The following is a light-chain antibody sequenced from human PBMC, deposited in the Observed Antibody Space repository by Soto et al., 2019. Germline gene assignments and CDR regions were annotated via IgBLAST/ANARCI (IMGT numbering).Light chain of an antibody. CDR3: QLRSMFLWT. CDR1: QSVSNY. J-gene: IGKJ1*01. Sequence: EIVLTQSPATLSLSPGERATLSCRASQSVSNYLAWYQQKPGQAPRLLMYDTSNRAPGIPARFSGSGSGTDFTLTISSLETVDFAVYFSQLRSMFLWTFGQGTNVEI. V-gene: IGKV3-11*01. CDR2: DTS.